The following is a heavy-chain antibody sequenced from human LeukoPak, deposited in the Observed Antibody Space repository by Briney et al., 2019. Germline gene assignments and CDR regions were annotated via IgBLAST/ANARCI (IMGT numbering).Heavy chain of an antibody. J-gene: IGHJ5*02. V-gene: IGHV3-30*04. CDR1: GFTFSSYA. Sequence: GRSLRLSCAASGFTFSSYAMHWVRQAPGKGLEWVAVISYDGSNKYYADSVKGRFTISRDNSKNTLYLQMNSLRAEGTAVYYCARGVTMVRGVSVSIWFDPWGQGTLVTVSS. D-gene: IGHD3-10*01. CDR2: ISYDGSNK. CDR3: ARGVTMVRGVSVSIWFDP.